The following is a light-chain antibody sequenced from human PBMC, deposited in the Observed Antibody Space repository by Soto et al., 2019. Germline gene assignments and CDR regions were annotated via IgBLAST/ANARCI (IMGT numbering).Light chain of an antibody. CDR1: STNIGSNY. Sequence: QSVLTQPPSASGTPGQRVTISCSGSSTNIGSNYVYWYQQLPGTAAKLLIYRNNQRPPGVPDRFSGSKSGTSASLAISGLRSEDEDDYYYEAWHDSRSGYVVFGGGTKLTVL. J-gene: IGLJ2*01. CDR2: RNN. CDR3: EAWHDSRSGYVV. V-gene: IGLV1-47*01.